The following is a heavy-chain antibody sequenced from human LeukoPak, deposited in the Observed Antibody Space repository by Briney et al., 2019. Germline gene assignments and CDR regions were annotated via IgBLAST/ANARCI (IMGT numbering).Heavy chain of an antibody. CDR2: IKQYGNEK. CDR3: ARDTLGEGEDANYAVYYFDY. V-gene: IGHV3-7*01. Sequence: GGSLRLSCAASGFRFNTYWMSWVRQAPGKGLEWVANIKQYGNEKYYADSVKGRFTISRDNGKNSLDLQVNSLRADDTAVYYCARDTLGEGEDANYAVYYFDYWGQGTVVTVSS. D-gene: IGHD4/OR15-4a*01. J-gene: IGHJ4*02. CDR1: GFRFNTYW.